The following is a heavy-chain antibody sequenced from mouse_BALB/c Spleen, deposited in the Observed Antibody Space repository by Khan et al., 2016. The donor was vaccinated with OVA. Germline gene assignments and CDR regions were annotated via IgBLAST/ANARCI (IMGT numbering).Heavy chain of an antibody. V-gene: IGHV3-1*02. Sequence: EVELVESGPGLVKPSQSLSLTCNVTGYSFTSGYGWNWIRQFPGNKLEWMGYISYSGSTNYTPSLKSRISITRDTSKNPSFLQLNSVTTEDTATCESGRTGNIKYWGQGTTLTVSS. CDR2: ISYSGST. J-gene: IGHJ2*01. CDR3: GRTGNIKY. CDR1: GYSFTSGYG.